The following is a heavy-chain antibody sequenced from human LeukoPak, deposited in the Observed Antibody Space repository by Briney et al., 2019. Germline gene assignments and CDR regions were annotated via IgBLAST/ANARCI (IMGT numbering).Heavy chain of an antibody. Sequence: PGGSLRLSCAASGFTFSSYGMHWVRQAPGKGLEWVAFIRYDGSNKYYADSVKGRFTISRDNSKNTLYLQMNSLRAEDTAVYYCASSYCSGGSCYSVGFDYWGQGTLVTVSS. CDR2: IRYDGSNK. J-gene: IGHJ4*02. D-gene: IGHD2-15*01. V-gene: IGHV3-30*02. CDR1: GFTFSSYG. CDR3: ASSYCSGGSCYSVGFDY.